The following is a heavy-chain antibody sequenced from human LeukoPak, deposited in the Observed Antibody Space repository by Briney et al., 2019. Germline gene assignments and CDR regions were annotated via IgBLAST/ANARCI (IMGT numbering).Heavy chain of an antibody. CDR1: GGSISSYY. D-gene: IGHD3-16*01. CDR3: ARLRITTFRDYYYYYGMDV. Sequence: SETLSLTCTVSGGSISSYYWSWIRQPPGKGLEWIGYIYYSGSTNYNPSLKSRVTISVDTSKNQFSLKLSSVTAADTAVYYCARLRITTFRDYYYYYGMDVWGQGTTVTVSS. CDR2: IYYSGST. V-gene: IGHV4-59*12. J-gene: IGHJ6*02.